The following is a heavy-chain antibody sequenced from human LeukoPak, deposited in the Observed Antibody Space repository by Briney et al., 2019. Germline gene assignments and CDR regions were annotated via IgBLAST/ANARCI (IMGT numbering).Heavy chain of an antibody. CDR2: IIPILGIA. J-gene: IGHJ6*02. CDR3: ARSLGRGESFYYYYGMDV. Sequence: GASVKVSCKASGYTFTGYYMHWVRQAPGQGLEWMGRIIPILGIANYAQKFQGRVTITADKSTSTAYMELSSLRSEDTAVYYCARSLGRGESFYYYYGMDVWGQGTTVTVSS. D-gene: IGHD3-10*01. V-gene: IGHV1-69*02. CDR1: GYTFTGYY.